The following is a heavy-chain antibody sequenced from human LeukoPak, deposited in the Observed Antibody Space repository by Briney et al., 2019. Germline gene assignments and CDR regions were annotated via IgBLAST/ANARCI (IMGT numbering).Heavy chain of an antibody. CDR3: ARVGRIAVAGSFGAFDI. Sequence: ASVKVSCKASGYTFTSYAMHWVRQAPGQRLEWMGWINAGNGNTKYSQKFQGRVTITRVTSASTAYMELSSLRSEDTAVYYCARVGRIAVAGSFGAFDIWGQGTMVTVSS. CDR2: INAGNGNT. D-gene: IGHD6-19*01. V-gene: IGHV1-3*01. J-gene: IGHJ3*02. CDR1: GYTFTSYA.